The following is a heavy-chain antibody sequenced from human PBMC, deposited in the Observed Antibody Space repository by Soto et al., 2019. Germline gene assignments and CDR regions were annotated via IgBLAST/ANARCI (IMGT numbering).Heavy chain of an antibody. J-gene: IGHJ6*02. CDR3: ARVKQPQYYYYYGMDV. D-gene: IGHD6-13*01. Sequence: SLRLSCAASGFTFSSYAMHWVRQAPGKGLEWVAVISYDGSNKYYADSVKGRFTISRDNSKNTLYLQMNSLRAEDTAVYYCARVKQPQYYYYYGMDVWGQGTTVTVSS. CDR1: GFTFSSYA. V-gene: IGHV3-30-3*01. CDR2: ISYDGSNK.